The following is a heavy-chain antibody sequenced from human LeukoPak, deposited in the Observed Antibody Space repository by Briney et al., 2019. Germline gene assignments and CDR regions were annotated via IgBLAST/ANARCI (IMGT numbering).Heavy chain of an antibody. CDR1: GFTFTSYW. Sequence: PGGSLRLSCAASGFTFTSYWMTWVRQAPGKGLEWVATIKNDGSERYYVDSVKGRFTISRDNAKNSLYLHMNSLRADDTAVYYCARVSQRGFGEYDYWGQGTLVTVSS. D-gene: IGHD3-10*01. CDR3: ARVSQRGFGEYDY. V-gene: IGHV3-7*03. CDR2: IKNDGSER. J-gene: IGHJ4*02.